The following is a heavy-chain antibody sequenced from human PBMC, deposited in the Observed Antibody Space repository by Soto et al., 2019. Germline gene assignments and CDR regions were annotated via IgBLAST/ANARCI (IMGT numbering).Heavy chain of an antibody. CDR1: GGSISSGDSY. CDR3: ARDNVAARLFDY. V-gene: IGHV4-30-4*01. D-gene: IGHD6-6*01. J-gene: IGHJ4*02. Sequence: SSETLSLTCPVSGGSISSGDSYWSWIRQPPGKGLEWIGYIYYSGSTYYNPSLKSRVTISVDTSKNQFSLKLSSVTAADTAVYYCARDNVAARLFDYWGQGTLVTVSS. CDR2: IYYSGST.